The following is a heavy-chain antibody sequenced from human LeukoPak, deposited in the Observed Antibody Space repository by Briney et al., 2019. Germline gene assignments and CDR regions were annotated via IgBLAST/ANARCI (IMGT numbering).Heavy chain of an antibody. D-gene: IGHD3-3*01. V-gene: IGHV3-30*18. CDR1: GFTFSSYG. CDR2: ISYDGSNK. J-gene: IGHJ6*02. CDR3: VKERPQTYYDFWSGRAYYYYGMDV. Sequence: GGSLRLSCAASGFTFSSYGMHWVRQAPGKGLEWVAVISYDGSNKYYADSVKGRFTISRDSSKNTLYLQMNSLRAEDTAVYYCVKERPQTYYDFWSGRAYYYYGMDVWGQGTTVTVSS.